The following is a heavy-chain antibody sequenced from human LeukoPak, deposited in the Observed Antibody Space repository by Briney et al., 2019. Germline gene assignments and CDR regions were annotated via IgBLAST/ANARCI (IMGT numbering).Heavy chain of an antibody. CDR1: GFTFSNAW. Sequence: GGSLRLSCAASGFTFSNAWMSWVRQAPGKGLEWVGRIKSKTDGGTTDYAAPVKGRSTISRDDSKNTLYLQMNSLKTEDTAVYYCTTLYDILTGYYPRWGQGTLVTVSS. D-gene: IGHD3-9*01. J-gene: IGHJ4*02. CDR2: IKSKTDGGTT. CDR3: TTLYDILTGYYPR. V-gene: IGHV3-15*01.